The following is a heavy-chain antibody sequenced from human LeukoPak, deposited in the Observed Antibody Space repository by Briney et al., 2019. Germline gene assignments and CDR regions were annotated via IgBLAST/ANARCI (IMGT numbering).Heavy chain of an antibody. Sequence: PSETLSLTCTVSGGSISSYYWSWIRQPPGKGLEWIGDIYYSGSTNYNPSLKSRVTISVDRSKNQFSLKLSSVTAADTAVYYCAREVYYDFWSGYSRPDYWGQGTLVTVSS. D-gene: IGHD3-3*01. CDR2: IYYSGST. V-gene: IGHV4-59*12. CDR3: AREVYYDFWSGYSRPDY. CDR1: GGSISSYY. J-gene: IGHJ4*02.